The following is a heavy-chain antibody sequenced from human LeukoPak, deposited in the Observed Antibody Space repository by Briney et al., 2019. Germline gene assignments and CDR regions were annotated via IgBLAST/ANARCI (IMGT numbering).Heavy chain of an antibody. V-gene: IGHV1-24*01. CDR1: GYTLTELS. D-gene: IGHD3-22*01. Sequence: ASVKVSCKVSGYTLTELSMHWVRQAPGKGLEWMGGFDPEDGETIYAQKFQGRVTMTEDTSTDTVYMELSRLRSDDTAVFYCARGYYDSSDFEYFQHWGQGTLVTVSS. CDR3: ARGYYDSSDFEYFQH. CDR2: FDPEDGET. J-gene: IGHJ1*01.